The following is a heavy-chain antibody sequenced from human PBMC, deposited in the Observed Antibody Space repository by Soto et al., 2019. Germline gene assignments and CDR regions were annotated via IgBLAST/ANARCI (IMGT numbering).Heavy chain of an antibody. D-gene: IGHD2-2*02. CDR1: GYTFSTYG. CDR3: ARVKVPAAILGAFDL. CDR2: INPFKGDT. V-gene: IGHV1-18*01. Sequence: QVQLVQSGAEMKKPGASVKVSCKASGYTFSTYGITWVRQAPGQGLDWMGWINPFKGDTNSAARSQDRVTMTTDTSTRTAYMELRTLRSDDTPVYYGARVKVPAAILGAFDLWGQGTLVTVSS. J-gene: IGHJ3*01.